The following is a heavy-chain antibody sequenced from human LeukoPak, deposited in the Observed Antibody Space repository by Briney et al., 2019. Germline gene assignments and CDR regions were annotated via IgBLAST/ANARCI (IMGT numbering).Heavy chain of an antibody. CDR3: AKSDVLLWFGELPTHFDY. CDR1: GFTFSSYA. D-gene: IGHD3-10*01. J-gene: IGHJ4*02. CDR2: ISGSGGST. Sequence: GGSLRLSCTASGFTFSSYAMSWVRQAPGKGLGWISAISGSGGSTYYADSVKGRFTISRDNSKNTLYLQMNSLRAEDTAVYHCAKSDVLLWFGELPTHFDYWGQGTLVTVSS. V-gene: IGHV3-23*01.